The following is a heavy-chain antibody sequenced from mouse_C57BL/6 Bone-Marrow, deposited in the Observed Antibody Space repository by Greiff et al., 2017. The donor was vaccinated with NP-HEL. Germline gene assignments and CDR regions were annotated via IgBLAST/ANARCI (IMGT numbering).Heavy chain of an antibody. CDR2: ISYDGSN. J-gene: IGHJ1*03. D-gene: IGHD1-1*01. CDR3: ARNYYGSSFWYFDV. Sequence: VQLQQSGPGLVKPSQSLSLTCSVTGYSITSGYYWNWIRQFPGNKLEWMGYISYDGSNNYNPSLKNRISITRDTSKNQCFLKLNSVTTEDTATYYSARNYYGSSFWYFDVWGTGTTVTVSS. V-gene: IGHV3-6*01. CDR1: GYSITSGYY.